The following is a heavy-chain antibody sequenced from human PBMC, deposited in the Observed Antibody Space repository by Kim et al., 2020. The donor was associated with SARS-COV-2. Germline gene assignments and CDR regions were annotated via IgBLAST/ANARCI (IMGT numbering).Heavy chain of an antibody. V-gene: IGHV4-59*01. Sequence: SLKSRVTISVDTSKNQFALKLSSVTAADTAVYYCARVGYSSGWYLEYFDYWGQGTLVTVSS. D-gene: IGHD6-19*01. J-gene: IGHJ4*02. CDR3: ARVGYSSGWYLEYFDY.